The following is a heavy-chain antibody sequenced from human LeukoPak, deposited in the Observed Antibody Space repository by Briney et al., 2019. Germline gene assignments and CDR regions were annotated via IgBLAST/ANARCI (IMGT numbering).Heavy chain of an antibody. CDR3: ARIEEYCSSTSCYFDY. J-gene: IGHJ4*02. D-gene: IGHD2-2*01. CDR1: GYSFTSYW. Sequence: GESLQISCKGSGYSFTSYWIGWVRQMPGKGLEWMGIIYPGDSDTRYSPSFQGQVTISADKSISTAYLQWSSLKASDTAMYYCARIEEYCSSTSCYFDYWGQGALVTVSS. V-gene: IGHV5-51*01. CDR2: IYPGDSDT.